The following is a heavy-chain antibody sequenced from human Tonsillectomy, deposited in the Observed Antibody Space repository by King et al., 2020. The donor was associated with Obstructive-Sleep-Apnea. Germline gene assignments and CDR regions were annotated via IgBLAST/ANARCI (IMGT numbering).Heavy chain of an antibody. Sequence: QLVQSGAEVRKPGSSVTVSCKASGGTFSNYTISWVRQAPGQGLEWMGGIKPIANVVRLAPNFQDRVTITADRSTNTAYMELGSLTKEDTAVYYCAGTPPPVPLPDLSVWDHVFCYALDVWDQGTTVTVSS. CDR1: GGTFSNYT. CDR3: AGTPPPVPLPDLSVWDHVFCYALDV. J-gene: IGHJ6*02. D-gene: IGHD3-16*01. V-gene: IGHV1-69*17. CDR2: IKPIANVV.